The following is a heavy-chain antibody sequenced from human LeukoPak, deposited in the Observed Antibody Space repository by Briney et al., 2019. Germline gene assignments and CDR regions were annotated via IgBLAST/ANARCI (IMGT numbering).Heavy chain of an antibody. CDR2: ISPDDSRT. J-gene: IGHJ4*02. CDR3: ARLDSNSLDY. CDR1: GYSFANYW. D-gene: IGHD1-1*01. V-gene: IGHV5-51*01. Sequence: GESLKISCKGSGYSFANYWIGWVRQLPGKGLEWMGIISPDDSRTRYSPSFQGHVTISADKSISTAFLQWSSLKASDTAMYYCARLDSNSLDYWGQGTLVTVSS.